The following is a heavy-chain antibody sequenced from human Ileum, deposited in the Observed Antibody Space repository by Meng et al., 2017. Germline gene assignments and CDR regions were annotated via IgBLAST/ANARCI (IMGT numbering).Heavy chain of an antibody. V-gene: IGHV1-2*02. Sequence: QWQLVQSGAEVKKPGASVNVSCEASAYTFTDYYIHWVRQAPGQGLDWMGWIHPNSGGTTYAQKFQGRVTMARDTSISTAYMELSNLKSDDTAVYCCARGQNYDYVWGHWGQGTLVTVSS. CDR3: ARGQNYDYVWGH. CDR2: IHPNSGGT. CDR1: AYTFTDYY. D-gene: IGHD3-16*01. J-gene: IGHJ4*02.